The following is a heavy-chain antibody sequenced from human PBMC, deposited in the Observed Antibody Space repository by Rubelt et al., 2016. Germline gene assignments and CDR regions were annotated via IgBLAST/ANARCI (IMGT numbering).Heavy chain of an antibody. CDR1: GYTFTGYY. V-gene: IGHV1-2*04. CDR3: ARGSWFRGAFDI. Sequence: QVQLVQSGAEVKKPGASVKVSCKASGYTFTGYYMHWVRQAPGQGLEWMGWINPNSGGTNYAQRVQGWETRTREASIRTAYMELSRLRSDDTAGYYCARGSWFRGAFDIWGQGTMVTVSS. J-gene: IGHJ3*02. CDR2: INPNSGGT. D-gene: IGHD6-13*01.